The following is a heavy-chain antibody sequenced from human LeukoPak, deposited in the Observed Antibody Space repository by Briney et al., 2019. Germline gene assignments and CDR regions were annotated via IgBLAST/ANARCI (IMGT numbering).Heavy chain of an antibody. Sequence: KPSETLSLTCAVYGGSFSGYHWSWIRQPPGKGLEWIGNIYHRGNTYYNTSLRSRVTISVDTSKNQFSLKLSSATAADTAVYYCARVDWICDYWGQGTLVTVAS. CDR1: GGSFSGYH. CDR3: ARVDWICDY. V-gene: IGHV4-34*01. CDR2: IYHRGNT. D-gene: IGHD1-1*01. J-gene: IGHJ4*02.